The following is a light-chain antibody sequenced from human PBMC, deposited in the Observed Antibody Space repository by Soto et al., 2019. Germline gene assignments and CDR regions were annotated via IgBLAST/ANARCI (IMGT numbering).Light chain of an antibody. Sequence: IVLTQSLVTLTLSPGETATLSCRPSQTGSYSYLAWYQQKPGQAPRLLIYGMSTRATGIPDRFSGSGSGTDFTLTICRLEPEDFAVYYCQQYGISGTFGQGTKVDI. CDR3: QQYGISGT. J-gene: IGKJ1*01. CDR1: QTGSYSY. V-gene: IGKV3-20*01. CDR2: GMS.